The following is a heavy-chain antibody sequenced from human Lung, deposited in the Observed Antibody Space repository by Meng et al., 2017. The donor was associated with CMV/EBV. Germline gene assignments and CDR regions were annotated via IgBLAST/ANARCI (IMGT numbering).Heavy chain of an antibody. V-gene: IGHV4-31*03. Sequence: VQWPGWGPGLVKPLQTLSLTCTVSGGSMGSGGYYWSWIRQHPGKGLEWIGYIYYTGSTFYNPSLKSRVTISVDTSKNQFSLKLIPATAADTAVYYCAREAGRDGYATPKFDYWGQGTLVTVSS. CDR1: GGSMGSGGYY. D-gene: IGHD5-24*01. CDR3: AREAGRDGYATPKFDY. J-gene: IGHJ4*02. CDR2: IYYTGST.